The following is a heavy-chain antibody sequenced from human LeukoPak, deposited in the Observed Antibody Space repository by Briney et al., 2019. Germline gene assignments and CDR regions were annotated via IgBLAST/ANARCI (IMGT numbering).Heavy chain of an antibody. D-gene: IGHD5-12*01. J-gene: IGHJ4*02. V-gene: IGHV3-21*01. CDR3: VRVAYSGYDSFDY. CDR2: ISDTSHYI. Sequence: PGGSLRLSCAASGFTFSTYSMNWVRQAPGKGLEWVSSISDTSHYIYYADSVKGRFTISRDNAKNSLYLQMNSLSAEDTAMYYCVRVAYSGYDSFDYWGQGTLVTVSS. CDR1: GFTFSTYS.